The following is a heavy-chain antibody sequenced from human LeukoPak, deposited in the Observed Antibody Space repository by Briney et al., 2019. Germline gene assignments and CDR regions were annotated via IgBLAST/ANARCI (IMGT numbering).Heavy chain of an antibody. D-gene: IGHD5-24*01. J-gene: IGHJ5*02. CDR2: IYYSGST. V-gene: IGHV4-59*08. Sequence: SETLSLTCTVSGGSISSYYWSWIRQPPGKGLEGIGYIYYSGSTNYNPSLKSRVTISVDTSKNQFSLKLSSVTAADTAVYYCAGDPFVEMATARPPWGQGTLVTVSS. CDR1: GGSISSYY. CDR3: AGDPFVEMATARPP.